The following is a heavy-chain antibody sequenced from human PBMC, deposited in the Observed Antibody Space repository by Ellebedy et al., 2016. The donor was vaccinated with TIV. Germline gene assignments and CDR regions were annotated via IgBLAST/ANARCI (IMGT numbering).Heavy chain of an antibody. D-gene: IGHD3-16*01. CDR1: GFTFSSYA. Sequence: GESLKISCAASGFTFSSYAMHWVRQAPGKGLEWVAVISYDGSNKYYADSVKGRFTISRDNSKNTLYLQMNSLRAEDTAVYYCAKDVGGNWVHYFDYWGQGTLVTVSS. CDR2: ISYDGSNK. CDR3: AKDVGGNWVHYFDY. J-gene: IGHJ4*02. V-gene: IGHV3-30-3*01.